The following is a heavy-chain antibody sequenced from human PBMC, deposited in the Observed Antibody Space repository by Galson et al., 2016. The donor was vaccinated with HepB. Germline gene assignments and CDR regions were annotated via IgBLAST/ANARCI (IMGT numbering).Heavy chain of an antibody. CDR3: AKDEWYYGSGSYPHY. V-gene: IGHV3-23*01. CDR1: GFTFSSYA. Sequence: SLRLSCAASGFTFSSYAMSWVRQAPGKGLEWVSALSDSGVSTYYADSVKGRFTISRDNSKNTLYLQMNSLRAGDTAVYYCAKDEWYYGSGSYPHYWGQGTLVTVSS. CDR2: LSDSGVST. J-gene: IGHJ4*02. D-gene: IGHD3-10*01.